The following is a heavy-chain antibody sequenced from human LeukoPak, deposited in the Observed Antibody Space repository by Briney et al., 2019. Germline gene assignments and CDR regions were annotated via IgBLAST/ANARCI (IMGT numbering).Heavy chain of an antibody. CDR1: GFTFDDYA. J-gene: IGHJ4*02. CDR2: INWDGSST. Sequence: PGGSLRLSCAASGFTFDDYAMSWVRQAPGKGLEWVSGINWDGSSTGYADSVKGRFTISRDDSKNTLYLLMNSLRAEDTAVYYCARIKREDGDVGNWGQGTLVTVSS. CDR3: ARIKREDGDVGN. D-gene: IGHD3-10*01. V-gene: IGHV3-20*04.